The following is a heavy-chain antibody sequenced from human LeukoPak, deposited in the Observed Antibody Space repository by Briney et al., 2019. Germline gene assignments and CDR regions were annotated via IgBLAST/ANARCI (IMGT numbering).Heavy chain of an antibody. J-gene: IGHJ4*02. CDR1: GFTFSNAW. CDR2: IKSKTDGGTT. D-gene: IGHD2-21*02. V-gene: IGHV3-15*01. Sequence: TGGSLRLSCAASGFTFSNAWMSWVRQAPGKGLEWVGRIKSKTDGGTTDYAAPVKGRFTISRDDSKNTLYLQMNSLKTEDTAVYYCTTPKNLAYCGGDCYSYWGQGTLVTVSS. CDR3: TTPKNLAYCGGDCYSY.